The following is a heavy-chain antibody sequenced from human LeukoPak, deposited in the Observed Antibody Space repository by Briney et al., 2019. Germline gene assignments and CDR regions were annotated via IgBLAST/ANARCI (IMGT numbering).Heavy chain of an antibody. CDR3: ARHRQWERYAFDI. CDR1: GGSISSSSYY. CDR2: IYYSGSA. Sequence: SETRSLTCSVSGGSISSSSYYWGWIRQPPGKGLEWIGSIYYSGSAYYNPSLKSRVTMSVDTFKNQFSLKLSSVTAADTAVYYCARHRQWERYAFDIWGQGTMVTVSS. J-gene: IGHJ3*02. D-gene: IGHD1-26*01. V-gene: IGHV4-39*01.